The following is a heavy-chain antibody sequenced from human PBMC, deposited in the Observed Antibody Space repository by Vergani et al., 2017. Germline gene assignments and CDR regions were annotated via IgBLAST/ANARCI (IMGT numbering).Heavy chain of an antibody. Sequence: EVQLLESGGGLVQPGGSLRLSCAASGFTFSSYAMSWVRQAPGKGLEWVSAISGSGGSTYYADSVKGRFTISRDNSKNTLYLQMNSLRAEDTAVYYCAKDPLYDSSGYYLEYYFEYWGQGTLVTVSS. V-gene: IGHV3-23*01. CDR1: GFTFSSYA. D-gene: IGHD3-22*01. CDR3: AKDPLYDSSGYYLEYYFEY. J-gene: IGHJ4*02. CDR2: ISGSGGST.